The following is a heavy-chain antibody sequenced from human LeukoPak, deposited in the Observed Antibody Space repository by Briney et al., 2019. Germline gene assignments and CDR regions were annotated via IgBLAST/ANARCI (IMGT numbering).Heavy chain of an antibody. V-gene: IGHV3-23*01. CDR1: GFTFSGYA. D-gene: IGHD2-2*01. CDR3: AKWGVSVAMQVGDFHY. CDR2: ISGSAGST. Sequence: GRSPRLSCAASGFTFSGYAMSWVRQAPGKWLEWVSRISGSAGSTFDADSVKGRFTISRDNSESMLYLQMSSLRAEDTAMYYCAKWGVSVAMQVGDFHYWGQGTLVTVSS. J-gene: IGHJ4*02.